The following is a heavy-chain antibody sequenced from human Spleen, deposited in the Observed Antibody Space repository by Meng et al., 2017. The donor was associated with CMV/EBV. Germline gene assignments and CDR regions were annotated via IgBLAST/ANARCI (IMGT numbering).Heavy chain of an antibody. CDR1: GYPFTGYF. J-gene: IGHJ4*02. V-gene: IGHV1-2*02. CDR2: INPNNGAT. Sequence: ASVKVSCKASGYPFTGYFVHWVRQAPGQGLEWMGWINPNNGATTYAENLQGRVTLTSDTSITSAYLSLSSLTSDDTAVFYCARWDDYDSGSFDYWGQGTLVTVSS. CDR3: ARWDDYDSGSFDY. D-gene: IGHD3-22*01.